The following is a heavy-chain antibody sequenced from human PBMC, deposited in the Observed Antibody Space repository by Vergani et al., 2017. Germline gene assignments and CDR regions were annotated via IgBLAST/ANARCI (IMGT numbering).Heavy chain of an antibody. CDR1: GYTFTGYY. V-gene: IGHV1-69*18. Sequence: QVQLVQSGAEVKKPGASVKVSCKASGYTFTGYYMHWVRQAPGQGLEWMERIITFFGTTDYAQKFQGRFTIIADEFTKTVDMQLSNLRSEDTAVYYCATPQTVTTGGMEVWGQGTTVIVSS. CDR3: ATPQTVTTGGMEV. J-gene: IGHJ6*02. CDR2: IITFFGTT. D-gene: IGHD4-17*01.